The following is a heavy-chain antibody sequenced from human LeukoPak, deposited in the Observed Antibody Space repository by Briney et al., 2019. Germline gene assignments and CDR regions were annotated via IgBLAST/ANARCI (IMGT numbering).Heavy chain of an antibody. CDR3: ARDGSTMGYYPYFDY. CDR2: IYYSGGT. V-gene: IGHV4-59*01. J-gene: IGHJ4*02. D-gene: IGHD3-3*01. CDR1: GGSISSYY. Sequence: SETLSLTCTVSGGSISSYYWSWIRQPPGKGLEWIGYIYYSGGTNYNPSLKSRVTISVDTSKNQFSLKLRSVTAADTAVYYCARDGSTMGYYPYFDYWGQGTLVTVSS.